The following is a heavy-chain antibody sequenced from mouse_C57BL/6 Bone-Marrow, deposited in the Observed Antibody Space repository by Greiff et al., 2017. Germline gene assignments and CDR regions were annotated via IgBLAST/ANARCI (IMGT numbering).Heavy chain of an antibody. CDR3: ARDPAWFAY. Sequence: VKLQESGAELVRPGTSVKLSCKASGYTFTSYWMHWVKQRPGQGLEWIGVIDPSDSYTNYNQKFKGKATLTVATSSSTAYMQLSSLTSEDSAVYYCARDPAWFAYWGQGTLVTVSA. CDR2: IDPSDSYT. J-gene: IGHJ3*01. V-gene: IGHV1-59*01. CDR1: GYTFTSYW.